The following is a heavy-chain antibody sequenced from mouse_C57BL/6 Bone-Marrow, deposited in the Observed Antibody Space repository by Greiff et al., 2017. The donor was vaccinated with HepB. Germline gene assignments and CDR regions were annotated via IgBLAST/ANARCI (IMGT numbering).Heavy chain of an antibody. D-gene: IGHD1-1*01. CDR1: GFTFSSYA. CDR2: ISDGGSYT. Sequence: EVQRVESGGGLVKPGGSLKLSCAASGFTFSSYAMSWVRQTPEKRLEWVATISDGGSYTYYPDNVKGRFTISRDNAKNNLYLQMSHLKSEDTAMYYCARGRLYGSSLYFDYWGQGTTLTVSS. CDR3: ARGRLYGSSLYFDY. J-gene: IGHJ2*01. V-gene: IGHV5-4*01.